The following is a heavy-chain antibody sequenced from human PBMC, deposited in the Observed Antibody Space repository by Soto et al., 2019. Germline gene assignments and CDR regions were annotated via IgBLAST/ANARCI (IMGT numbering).Heavy chain of an antibody. D-gene: IGHD2-15*01. V-gene: IGHV4-31*03. Sequence: QVQLQQSGPRLVKPSQPLSLPCTVSGGSINTGVYYWDWIRQLPGEGLEWIGHVLYTGTAFYNPSLKSRSAILIDTSANQFVLQMSSVTTADTPIYYYAKRLDDTVETSFTGFEHWGQGILVTVSS. CDR2: VLYTGTA. CDR3: AKRLDDTVETSFTGFEH. J-gene: IGHJ5*02. CDR1: GGSINTGVYY.